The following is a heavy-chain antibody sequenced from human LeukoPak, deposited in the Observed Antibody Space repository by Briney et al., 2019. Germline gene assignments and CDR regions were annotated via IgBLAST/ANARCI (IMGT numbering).Heavy chain of an antibody. Sequence: PSETLSLTCAVYGVSFSGYYWSWLRQPPGKGLEWIGEINHSGSTNYNPSLQSRVTISVDTSNNQFSLRLSSVTAADTAVYYCARPQRYDILTGYPRSLWYFDYWGQGTLVTVS. CDR2: INHSGST. V-gene: IGHV4-34*01. J-gene: IGHJ4*02. CDR1: GVSFSGYY. D-gene: IGHD3-9*01. CDR3: ARPQRYDILTGYPRSLWYFDY.